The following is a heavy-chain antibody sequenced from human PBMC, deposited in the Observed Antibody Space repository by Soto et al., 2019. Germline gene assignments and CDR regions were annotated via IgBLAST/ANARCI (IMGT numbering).Heavy chain of an antibody. Sequence: PSETLSLTCTVSGGSVTSTHFFWSWIRQTPGEGLEWIASLRYSGSTSHNPSLKSRVTISVDTSKNQFSLHLNSVAAADTAVYFCAASDGYWADSWG. V-gene: IGHV4-61*01. CDR3: AASDGYWADS. D-gene: IGHD3-22*01. J-gene: IGHJ5*01. CDR2: LRYSGST. CDR1: GGSVTSTHFF.